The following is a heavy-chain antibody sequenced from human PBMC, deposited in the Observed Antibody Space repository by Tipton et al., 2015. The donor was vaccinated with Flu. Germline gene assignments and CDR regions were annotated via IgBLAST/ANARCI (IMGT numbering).Heavy chain of an antibody. V-gene: IGHV1-18*04. J-gene: IGHJ6*01. CDR2: ISLERGRT. D-gene: IGHD3-9*01. CDR3: ARHGYFGGNGMDV. Sequence: QLVQSGAEVKKPGDSVKISCKAFGYNFNNYGITWVRRAPGQGLEWMGGISLERGRTNHAQTFQDRFTMTADTSTRTAYMELKNLRSDDAAVYYCARHGYFGGNGMDVWGQGTTVSVSS. CDR1: GYNFNNYG.